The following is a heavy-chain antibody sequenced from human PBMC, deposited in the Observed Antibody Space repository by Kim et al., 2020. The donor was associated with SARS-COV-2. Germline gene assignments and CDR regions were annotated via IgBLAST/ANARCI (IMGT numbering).Heavy chain of an antibody. CDR1: GFTFSSYD. CDR3: ARDREYYDILTGYYITSYYYYYYGLDV. D-gene: IGHD3-9*01. CDR2: ISYDGSNK. J-gene: IGHJ6*02. Sequence: GGSLRLSCAASGFTFSSYDMHWVRQAPGKGLEWVAVISYDGSNKYYADSVKGRFTISRDNSKNTLYLQMNSLRAEDTAVYYCARDREYYDILTGYYITSYYYYYYGLDVWGQGTTVTVSS. V-gene: IGHV3-30-3*01.